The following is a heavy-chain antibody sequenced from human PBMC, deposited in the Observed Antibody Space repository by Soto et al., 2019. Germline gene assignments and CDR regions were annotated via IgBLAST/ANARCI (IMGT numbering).Heavy chain of an antibody. V-gene: IGHV4-39*01. CDR2: IYYSGST. J-gene: IGHJ4*02. CDR1: GGSISSSSYY. Sequence: QLQLQESGPGLVKPSETLSLTCTVSGGSISSSSYYWGWIRQPPGKGLEWIGSIYYSGSTYYNPSLKSRVTISVDTSKNQFSLKLSSVTAADTAVYYCARLRLRAYCGGDCYDYFDYWGQGTLVTVSS. D-gene: IGHD2-21*02. CDR3: ARLRLRAYCGGDCYDYFDY.